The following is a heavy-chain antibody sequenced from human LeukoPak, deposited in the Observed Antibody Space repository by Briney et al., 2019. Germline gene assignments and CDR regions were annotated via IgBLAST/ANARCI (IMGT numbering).Heavy chain of an antibody. Sequence: PSETLSLTCTVSGGSISSYYWSWIRQPPGKGLEWIGYIYHSGSTYYNPSLKSRVTISVDRSKNQFSLKLSSVTAADTAVYYCARVREYDFWSGPLYYMDVWGKGTTVTVSS. CDR1: GGSISSYY. D-gene: IGHD3-3*01. V-gene: IGHV4-59*01. J-gene: IGHJ6*03. CDR3: ARVREYDFWSGPLYYMDV. CDR2: IYHSGST.